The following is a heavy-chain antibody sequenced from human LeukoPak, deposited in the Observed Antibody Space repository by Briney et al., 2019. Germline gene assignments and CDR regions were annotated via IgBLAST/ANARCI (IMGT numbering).Heavy chain of an antibody. D-gene: IGHD3-3*01. Sequence: SETLSLTCTVSGGSISSGSYYWSWIRQPAGKGLEWIGRIYTSGSTNYNPSLKSRVTISVDTSKNQFSLKLSSATAADTAVYYCARGPHYAIFGVVKPSGAFDIWGQGTMVTVSS. J-gene: IGHJ3*02. V-gene: IGHV4-61*02. CDR3: ARGPHYAIFGVVKPSGAFDI. CDR2: IYTSGST. CDR1: GGSISSGSYY.